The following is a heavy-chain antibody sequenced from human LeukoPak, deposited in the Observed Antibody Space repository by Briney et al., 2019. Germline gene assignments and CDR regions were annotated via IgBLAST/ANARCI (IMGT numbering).Heavy chain of an antibody. CDR1: GGSISSSNW. J-gene: IGHJ4*02. V-gene: IGHV4-4*02. CDR2: IYHSGST. D-gene: IGHD6-13*01. Sequence: PSGTLSLTCAVSGGSISSSNWWSWVRQPPGKGLEWIGEIYHSGSTNYNPSLKSRVTISVDTSKNQFSLKLSSVTAADTAVYYCARDSGIAAAGFDYWGQGTLVTVSS. CDR3: ARDSGIAAAGFDY.